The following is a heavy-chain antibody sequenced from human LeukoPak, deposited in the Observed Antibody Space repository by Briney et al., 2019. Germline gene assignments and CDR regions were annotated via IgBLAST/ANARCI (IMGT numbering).Heavy chain of an antibody. Sequence: GGSLRLSCAVFGFTFTSYWMSWVRQAPGKGLQWVANIKQEGSEKYYVDSVKGRFTISRDNAKNSLYLQMNSLRAEDTAVYYCARSQAASADYWGQGTLVTVSS. D-gene: IGHD2-15*01. CDR2: IKQEGSEK. V-gene: IGHV3-7*01. CDR1: GFTFTSYW. CDR3: ARSQAASADY. J-gene: IGHJ4*02.